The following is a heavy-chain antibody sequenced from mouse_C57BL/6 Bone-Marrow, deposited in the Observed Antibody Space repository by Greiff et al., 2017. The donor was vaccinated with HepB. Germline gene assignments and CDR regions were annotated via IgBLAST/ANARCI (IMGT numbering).Heavy chain of an antibody. V-gene: IGHV1-59*01. J-gene: IGHJ4*01. CDR3: ARKSLYF. Sequence: VKLQQPGAELVRPGTSVKLSCKASGYTFTSYWMHWVKQRPGQGLEWIGVIDPSDSYTNYNQKFKGKATLTVDTSSSTAYMQLSSLTSEDSAVYYCARKSLYFWGQGTSVTVSS. CDR2: IDPSDSYT. CDR1: GYTFTSYW.